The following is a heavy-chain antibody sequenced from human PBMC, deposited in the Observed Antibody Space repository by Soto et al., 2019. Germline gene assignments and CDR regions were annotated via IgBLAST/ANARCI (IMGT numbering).Heavy chain of an antibody. CDR2: ISGSGGRT. Sequence: EVQLLESGGGLVQPGGSLRLSCAASGFTFSSYAMSWVRQAPGKGLEWVSAISGSGGRTYYADSVKGRFTISRDNAKNTLYLQRSRMRAEDTAVYYCAKEGPYSSSWPFDYWGQGTLVTVSS. V-gene: IGHV3-23*01. J-gene: IGHJ4*02. D-gene: IGHD6-13*01. CDR3: AKEGPYSSSWPFDY. CDR1: GFTFSSYA.